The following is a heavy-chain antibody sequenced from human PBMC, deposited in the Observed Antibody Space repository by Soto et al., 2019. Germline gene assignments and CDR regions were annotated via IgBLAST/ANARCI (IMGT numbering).Heavy chain of an antibody. J-gene: IGHJ4*02. CDR1: GFTFSSYW. Sequence: GGSLRLSCAASGFTFSSYWMSWVRQAPGKGLEWVANIKQDGSEKYYVDSVKGRFTISRDNAKNSLYLQMNSLRAEDTAVYYCARLRGLSVAARDYWGQGTLVTVSS. CDR2: IKQDGSEK. CDR3: ARLRGLSVAARDY. D-gene: IGHD2-15*01. V-gene: IGHV3-7*01.